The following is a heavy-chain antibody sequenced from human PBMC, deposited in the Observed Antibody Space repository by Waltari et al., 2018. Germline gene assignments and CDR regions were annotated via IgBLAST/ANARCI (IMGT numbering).Heavy chain of an antibody. CDR3: ARVTIVGATRNWFDP. J-gene: IGHJ5*02. V-gene: IGHV4-4*07. CDR2: SYTSGST. Sequence: QVQLQESGPGLVKPSETLSLTCTVSGGSISSDYWSWIRQPAGKGLEWIGRSYTSGSTHYHPPLKGRVTMAVDTSRTQFSLKLSSVTAADTAVYYCARVTIVGATRNWFDPWGQGTLVTVSS. D-gene: IGHD1-26*01. CDR1: GGSISSDY.